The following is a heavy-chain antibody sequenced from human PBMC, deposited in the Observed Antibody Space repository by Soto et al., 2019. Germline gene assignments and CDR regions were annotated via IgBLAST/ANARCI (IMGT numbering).Heavy chain of an antibody. CDR1: GGTFSSYT. Sequence: QVQLVQSGAEVKKPGSSVKVSCKASGGTFSSYTISWVRQAPGQGLEWMGRIIPILGIANYAQKFQGRVTITADKXXGTAYMELSSLRSEDTAVYYCARGRTVTTFLGMDVWGQGTTVTVSS. V-gene: IGHV1-69*02. J-gene: IGHJ6*02. CDR3: ARGRTVTTFLGMDV. D-gene: IGHD4-17*01. CDR2: IIPILGIA.